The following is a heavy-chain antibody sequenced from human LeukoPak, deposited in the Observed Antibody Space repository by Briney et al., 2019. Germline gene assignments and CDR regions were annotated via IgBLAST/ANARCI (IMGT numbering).Heavy chain of an antibody. CDR1: GFTFTNYC. D-gene: IGHD3-16*01. Sequence: GGSLRLSCAASGFTFTNYCMMWVRQAPGKGLEWVANIRRDRSEIFYVDSVKGRFTISRDNDKSSLYLQMNSLRGEDTSVYFCARVGGSCEGNLDCWGQGALV. J-gene: IGHJ4*02. CDR2: IRRDRSEI. CDR3: ARVGGSCEGNLDC. V-gene: IGHV3-7*01.